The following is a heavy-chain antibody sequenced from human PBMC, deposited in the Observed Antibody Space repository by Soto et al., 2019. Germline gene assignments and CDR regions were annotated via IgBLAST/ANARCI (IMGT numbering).Heavy chain of an antibody. CDR3: TRGAPSGTFYDY. J-gene: IGHJ4*02. CDR2: IKSKRDGGTI. Sequence: GGSLRLSCAASGFTFSNAWMTWVRQAPGKGLEWIGRIKSKRDGGTIDDAAPVKGRFTISRDDSTNTLYLQMNSLKAEDTAIYYCTRGAPSGTFYDYWGQGTLVTVSS. CDR1: GFTFSNAW. D-gene: IGHD6-13*01. V-gene: IGHV3-15*01.